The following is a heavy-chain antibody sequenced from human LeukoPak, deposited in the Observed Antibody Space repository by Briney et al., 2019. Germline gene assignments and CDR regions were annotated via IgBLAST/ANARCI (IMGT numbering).Heavy chain of an antibody. CDR1: GFTFGDYA. Sequence: PGGSLRLSCAASGFTFGDYAMYWVRQAPGKGLEWVSGISWNSGTIGCADSVKGRFTISRDNAKNSLYLHMSSLRAEDTALYYCAKDSLYGGSYYYGMDVWGQGTTVTVSS. V-gene: IGHV3-9*01. CDR3: AKDSLYGGSYYYGMDV. D-gene: IGHD1-26*01. J-gene: IGHJ6*02. CDR2: ISWNSGTI.